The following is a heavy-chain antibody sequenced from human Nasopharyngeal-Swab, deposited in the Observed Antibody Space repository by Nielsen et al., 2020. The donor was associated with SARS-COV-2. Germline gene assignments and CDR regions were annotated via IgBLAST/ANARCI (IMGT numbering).Heavy chain of an antibody. Sequence: GESLKISYAASGFTFNSYNMNWVRQAPGKGLEWVSYISSGSTTKYYADSVKGRFTISRDNAKNSLYLQMNSLRDEDTAVYYCARDPGYGGNWGGGYFDYWGQGTLVTVSS. CDR1: GFTFNSYN. CDR2: ISSGSTTK. V-gene: IGHV3-48*02. D-gene: IGHD4-23*01. CDR3: ARDPGYGGNWGGGYFDY. J-gene: IGHJ4*02.